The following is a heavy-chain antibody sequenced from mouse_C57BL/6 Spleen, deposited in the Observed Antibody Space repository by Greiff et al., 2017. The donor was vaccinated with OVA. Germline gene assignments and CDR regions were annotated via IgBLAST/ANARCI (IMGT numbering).Heavy chain of an antibody. CDR3: ARGDYDYDGNYYYAMDY. Sequence: EVKVVESGGGLVKPGGSLKLSCAASGFTFSDYGMHWVRQAPEKGLEWVAYISSGSSTIYYADTVKGRFTISRDNAKNTLFLQMTSLRSEDTAMYYCARGDYDYDGNYYYAMDYWGQGTSVTVSS. CDR1: GFTFSDYG. CDR2: ISSGSSTI. J-gene: IGHJ4*01. D-gene: IGHD2-4*01. V-gene: IGHV5-17*01.